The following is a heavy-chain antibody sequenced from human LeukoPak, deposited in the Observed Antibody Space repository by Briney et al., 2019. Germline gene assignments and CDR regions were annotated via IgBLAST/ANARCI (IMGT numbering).Heavy chain of an antibody. J-gene: IGHJ4*02. CDR2: FYYSGST. D-gene: IGHD5-12*01. CDR3: SRVSGYDSDY. CDR1: GGSISSYY. V-gene: IGHV4-59*01. Sequence: SETLSLTCTVSGGSISSYYWSWIRQPPGKGLEWIGYFYYSGSTNYNPSLKSRVTISVDTSKNQFSLKLSSVTAADTAVYYCSRVSGYDSDYWGQGTLVTVSS.